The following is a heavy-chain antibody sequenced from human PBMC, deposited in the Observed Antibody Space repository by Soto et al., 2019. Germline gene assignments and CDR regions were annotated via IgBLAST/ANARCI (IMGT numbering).Heavy chain of an antibody. V-gene: IGHV5-51*01. Sequence: GESLKISCKGSGYSFTSYWIGWVRQMPGKGLEWMGIIYPGDSDTRYSPSFQGQVTISADKSISTAYLQWSSLKASDTAMYYCARGTTAMANYYYYCMDVWGPGTTVTVSS. CDR1: GYSFTSYW. CDR3: ARGTTAMANYYYYCMDV. J-gene: IGHJ6*02. D-gene: IGHD5-18*01. CDR2: IYPGDSDT.